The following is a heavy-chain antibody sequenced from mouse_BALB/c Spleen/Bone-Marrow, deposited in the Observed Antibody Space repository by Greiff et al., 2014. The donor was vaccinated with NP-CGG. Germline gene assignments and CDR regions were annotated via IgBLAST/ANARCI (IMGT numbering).Heavy chain of an antibody. J-gene: IGHJ3*01. CDR3: ARVDFITRAPDAY. CDR2: IYPGNVNT. CDR1: GYTFTSYY. Sequence: QVQLQQSGPELVKPGASVRISCKASGYTFTSYYIHWVKQRPGQGLEWIGWIYPGNVNTKYNEKFKGKATLTADKSSSTAYMQLSSLTSEDSAVYFCARVDFITRAPDAYWGQGTLVTVSA. V-gene: IGHV1S56*01. D-gene: IGHD1-1*01.